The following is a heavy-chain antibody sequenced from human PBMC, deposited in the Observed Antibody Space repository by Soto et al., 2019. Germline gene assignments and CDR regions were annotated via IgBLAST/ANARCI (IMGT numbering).Heavy chain of an antibody. D-gene: IGHD1-1*01. CDR2: ISAYNVHT. Sequence: QVQLVQSGAEVKKPGASVKVSCKASGYTFTKYGISWVRQAPGQGLEWMGWISAYNVHTNYARTLQGRLTLITDTSTSTAYMELRSLRSDDTAVYYCAREGRLESQALDIWGQGTMVTVSS. CDR1: GYTFTKYG. V-gene: IGHV1-18*01. CDR3: AREGRLESQALDI. J-gene: IGHJ3*02.